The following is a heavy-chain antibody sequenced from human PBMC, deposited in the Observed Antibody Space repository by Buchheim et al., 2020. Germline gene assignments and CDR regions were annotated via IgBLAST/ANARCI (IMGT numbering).Heavy chain of an antibody. J-gene: IGHJ6*02. Sequence: QVQLVESGGGLVEPGGSLRLSCAASGFTFSDYYMSWIRQAPGKGLEWVSYISSSSSYTNYADSVKGRFTISRDNAKNSLYLQMNGLRAEDTAVYYCARARRKWLLLRFSGMDVWGQGTT. CDR3: ARARRKWLLLRFSGMDV. V-gene: IGHV3-11*06. CDR2: ISSSSSYT. CDR1: GFTFSDYY. D-gene: IGHD3-22*01.